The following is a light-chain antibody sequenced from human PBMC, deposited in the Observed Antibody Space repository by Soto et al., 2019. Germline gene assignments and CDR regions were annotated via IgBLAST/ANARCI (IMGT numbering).Light chain of an antibody. J-gene: IGKJ2*01. Sequence: DIQMTQSPSSLSASVGDRVTFTCQASQDISDYLNWYQQKPGKAPDLLIYDASKLETGVPSRFSGSGSGTHFTFTISGLQPEDIATYYCQEHDNVPYTFGQGNKLEIK. CDR1: QDISDY. CDR3: QEHDNVPYT. CDR2: DAS. V-gene: IGKV1-33*01.